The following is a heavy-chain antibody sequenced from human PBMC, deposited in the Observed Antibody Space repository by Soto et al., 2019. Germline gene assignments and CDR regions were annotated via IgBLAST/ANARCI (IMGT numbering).Heavy chain of an antibody. V-gene: IGHV3-21*01. CDR3: ARGDLLRLGELSSPLDY. J-gene: IGHJ4*02. D-gene: IGHD3-16*02. CDR2: ISSSSSYI. CDR1: GFTFSSYS. Sequence: GGSLRLSCAASGFTFSSYSMNWVRQAPGKGLEWVSSISSSSSYIYYADSVKGRFTISRDNAKNSLYLQMNSLRAEDTAVYYCARGDLLRLGELSSPLDYWGQGTLVTVSS.